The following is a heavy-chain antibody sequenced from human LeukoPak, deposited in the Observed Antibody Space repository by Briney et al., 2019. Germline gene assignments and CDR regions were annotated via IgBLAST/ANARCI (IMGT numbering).Heavy chain of an antibody. Sequence: ASVKVSCKASGYTFTSYGISWVRQAPGQGLEWMGWINPYNGNTNYAQKLQGRVTITRNTSISTAYMELSSLRSEDTAVYYCARRSSGWHRALGYWGQGTLVTVSS. V-gene: IGHV1-18*01. J-gene: IGHJ4*02. CDR1: GYTFTSYG. CDR2: INPYNGNT. D-gene: IGHD6-19*01. CDR3: ARRSSGWHRALGY.